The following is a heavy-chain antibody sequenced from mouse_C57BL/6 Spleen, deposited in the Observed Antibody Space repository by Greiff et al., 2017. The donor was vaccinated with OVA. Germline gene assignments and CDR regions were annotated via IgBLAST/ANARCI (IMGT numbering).Heavy chain of an antibody. Sequence: EVQLQQSGPELVKPGASVKISCKASGYSFTGYYMNWVKQSPEKSLEWIGEINPSTGGTTYNQKFKAKATLTVDKSSSTACMQLKSLTSEDSAVDYCARYYDYDWFAYWGQGTLVTVSA. V-gene: IGHV1-42*01. CDR3: ARYYDYDWFAY. CDR1: GYSFTGYY. J-gene: IGHJ3*01. D-gene: IGHD2-4*01. CDR2: INPSTGGT.